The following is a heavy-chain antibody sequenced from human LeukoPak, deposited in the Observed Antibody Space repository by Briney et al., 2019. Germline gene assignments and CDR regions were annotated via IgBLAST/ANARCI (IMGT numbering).Heavy chain of an antibody. J-gene: IGHJ4*02. V-gene: IGHV1-46*01. CDR3: ARVTSGYYYVSPIGY. D-gene: IGHD3-22*01. CDR2: INPSGGST. Sequence: ASVKVSCKASGYTFTSYYMHWVRQAPGQGLEWMGIINPSGGSTSYAQKFQGRVTMTRDTSTSTVYMELSSLRSEDTAVYYCARVTSGYYYVSPIGYWGQGTLVTVSP. CDR1: GYTFTSYY.